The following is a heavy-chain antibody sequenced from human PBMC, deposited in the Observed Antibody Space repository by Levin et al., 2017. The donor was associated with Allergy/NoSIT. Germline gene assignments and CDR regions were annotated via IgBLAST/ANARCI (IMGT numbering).Heavy chain of an antibody. D-gene: IGHD5-18*01. CDR2: VYHSGST. J-gene: IGHJ5*02. V-gene: IGHV4-59*01. Sequence: SETLSLTCTVSGGSINNYYWSWIRQPPGKGLEWIGYVYHSGSTNYNPSLKSRVTISIDTSTNQFSLKLSSVTAADTAVYYCAYGYNWLDPWGQGTLVTVSS. CDR3: AYGYNWLDP. CDR1: GGSINNYY.